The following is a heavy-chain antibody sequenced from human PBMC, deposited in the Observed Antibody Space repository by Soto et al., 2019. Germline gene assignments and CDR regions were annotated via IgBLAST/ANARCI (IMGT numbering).Heavy chain of an antibody. V-gene: IGHV3-13*01. J-gene: IGHJ4*02. D-gene: IGHD6-13*01. CDR1: GFTFSGFD. CDR2: IGTAGDT. CDR3: AKSQEIGTHFFDS. Sequence: PGGSLRRSCEASGFTFSGFDMHWRRQPTGKGLEWVSSIGTAGDTYYAVSVKGRFTISRDNAKNSLSLQMNSLRAGDMAVYFCAKSQEIGTHFFDSWGQGTHVTVSS.